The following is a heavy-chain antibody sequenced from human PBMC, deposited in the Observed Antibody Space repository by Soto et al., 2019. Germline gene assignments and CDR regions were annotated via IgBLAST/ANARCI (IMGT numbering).Heavy chain of an antibody. CDR1: GFTFSNYG. Sequence: QVQLVESGGGVVQPGGSLRLSCAGSGFTFSNYGLHWVRQAPGKGLEWVAGISYDGGDKYYADSVKGRFTISRDNSNNMLYLQMDSLRTEATAVYYCAKDGAPRYCSRSSCHPAGAFWGQGALVTVSS. CDR3: AKDGAPRYCSRSSCHPAGAF. CDR2: ISYDGGDK. D-gene: IGHD2-15*01. V-gene: IGHV3-30*18. J-gene: IGHJ4*02.